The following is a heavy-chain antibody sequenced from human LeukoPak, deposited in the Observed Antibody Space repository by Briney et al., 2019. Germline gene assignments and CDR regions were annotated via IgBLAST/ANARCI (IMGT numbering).Heavy chain of an antibody. CDR2: IYSGGST. Sequence: GGSLRLSCAASGFTVSSNYMSWVRQAPGKGLEWVSVIYSGGSTYYADSVKSRFTIPRDNSKNTLYLQMNSLRAEDTAVYYCAGGRDGYKNDYWGQGTLVTVSS. J-gene: IGHJ4*02. CDR3: AGGRDGYKNDY. V-gene: IGHV3-53*01. CDR1: GFTVSSNY. D-gene: IGHD5-24*01.